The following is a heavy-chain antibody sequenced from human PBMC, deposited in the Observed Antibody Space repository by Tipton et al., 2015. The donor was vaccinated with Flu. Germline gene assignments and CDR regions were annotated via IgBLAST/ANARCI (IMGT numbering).Heavy chain of an antibody. CDR1: GFTFGDYA. V-gene: IGHV3-49*04. D-gene: IGHD2-8*01. CDR2: TRSKGYGGTT. J-gene: IGHJ6*02. CDR3: TRDSSGDIALVMYASEPYGMDV. Sequence: SLRLSCTASGFTFGDYAMGWVRQAPGKGLEWVGFTRSKGYGGTTEYAASVKGRFTISRDASKSIAYLQMNSLKTEDTAVYYCTRDSSGDIALVMYASEPYGMDVWGQGTTVTVSS.